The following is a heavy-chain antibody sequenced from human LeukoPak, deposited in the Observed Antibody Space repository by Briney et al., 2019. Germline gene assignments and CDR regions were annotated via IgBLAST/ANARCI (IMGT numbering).Heavy chain of an antibody. Sequence: KTSETLSLTCAVYGVSFSDYYWSWIRQPPGKGLEWIGEINHSRSTNYNPSLKSRVTISVDTSKNQFSLKLSSVTAADTAVYYCARDGEQWLVNWFDPWGQGTLVTVSS. J-gene: IGHJ5*02. CDR1: GVSFSDYY. CDR2: INHSRST. CDR3: ARDGEQWLVNWFDP. V-gene: IGHV4-34*01. D-gene: IGHD6-19*01.